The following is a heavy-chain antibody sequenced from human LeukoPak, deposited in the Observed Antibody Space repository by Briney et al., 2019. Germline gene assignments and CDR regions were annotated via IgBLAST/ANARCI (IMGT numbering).Heavy chain of an antibody. D-gene: IGHD1-26*01. CDR2: IIPIFGTA. J-gene: IGHJ4*02. CDR3: ARDNSGSYSAHSRFDY. Sequence: ASVKVSCKASGGTFSSYAISWVRQAPGQGLEWMGGIIPIFGTANYAQKFQGRVTITADESTSTAYMELSGLRSEDTAVYYCARDNSGSYSAHSRFDYWGQGTLVTVSS. V-gene: IGHV1-69*13. CDR1: GGTFSSYA.